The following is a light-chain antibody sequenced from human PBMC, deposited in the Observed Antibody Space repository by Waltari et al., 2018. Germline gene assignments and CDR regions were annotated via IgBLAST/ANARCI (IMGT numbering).Light chain of an antibody. CDR3: QSYDNRLSGVI. CDR2: GQQ. CDR1: SSNLGATYD. J-gene: IGLJ2*01. Sequence: QSVLTPPPSVSGAPGQTVTIPCARSSSNLGATYDVHWYQQLPGTAPTLLICGQQKRPAGVPDRFAGAKSGTSASLASTGLQAEEEADYYCQSYDNRLSGVIFGGGTRLTVL. V-gene: IGLV1-40*01.